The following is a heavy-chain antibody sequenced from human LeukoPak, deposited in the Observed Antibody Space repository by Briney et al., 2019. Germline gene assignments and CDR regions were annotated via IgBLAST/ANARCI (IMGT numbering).Heavy chain of an antibody. CDR1: GFTFDDYA. V-gene: IGHV3-23*01. D-gene: IGHD3-22*01. CDR2: ISGSGGST. Sequence: GGSLRLSCAASGFTFDDYAMHWVRQAPGKGLEWVSAISGSGGSTYYADSVKGRFTISRDNSKNTLYLQMNSLRAEDTAVYYCAKAVGTSSSGYYYFDYWGQGTLVTVSS. CDR3: AKAVGTSSSGYYYFDY. J-gene: IGHJ4*02.